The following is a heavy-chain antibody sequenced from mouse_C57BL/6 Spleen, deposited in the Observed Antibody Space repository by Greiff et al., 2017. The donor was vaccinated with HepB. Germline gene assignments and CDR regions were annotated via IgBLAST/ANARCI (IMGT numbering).Heavy chain of an antibody. CDR3: ARSDYYGSSYGGFAY. CDR2: IYPGDGDT. V-gene: IGHV1-80*01. J-gene: IGHJ3*01. D-gene: IGHD1-1*01. CDR1: GYAFSSYW. Sequence: QVHVKQSGAELVKPGASVKISCKASGYAFSSYWMNWVKQRPGKGLEWIGQIYPGDGDTNYNGKFKGKATLTADKSSSTAYMQLSSLTSEDSAVYFCARSDYYGSSYGGFAYWGQGTLVTVSA.